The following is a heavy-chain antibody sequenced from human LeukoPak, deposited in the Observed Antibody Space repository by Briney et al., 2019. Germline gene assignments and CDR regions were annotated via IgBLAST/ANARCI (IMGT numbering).Heavy chain of an antibody. CDR3: AKRSGYYYFDY. Sequence: GGSLRLSCAASGFTFSNYAMSWVRQAPGKGLEWVSAISGSGDSTYYADSVKGRFTISRDNSKNTLYLQMDSLRAEDTAVYYCAKRSGYYYFDYWGQGTLVTVSS. CDR1: GFTFSNYA. CDR2: ISGSGDST. V-gene: IGHV3-23*01. J-gene: IGHJ4*02. D-gene: IGHD3-3*01.